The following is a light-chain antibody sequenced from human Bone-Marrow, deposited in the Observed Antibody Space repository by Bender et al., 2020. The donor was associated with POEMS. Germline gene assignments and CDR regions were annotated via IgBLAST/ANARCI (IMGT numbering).Light chain of an antibody. V-gene: IGLV2-14*03. Sequence: SALTQPASVSGSPGQSITISCTGTSSDIGGYNYVSWYQQHPGNAPKLMIYDVSDRPSGVSNRFSGSKSGNTASLTISGLQAEDEADYYCCLYAGSSTLVFGGGTKLTVL. CDR1: SSDIGGYNY. J-gene: IGLJ2*01. CDR3: CLYAGSSTLV. CDR2: DVS.